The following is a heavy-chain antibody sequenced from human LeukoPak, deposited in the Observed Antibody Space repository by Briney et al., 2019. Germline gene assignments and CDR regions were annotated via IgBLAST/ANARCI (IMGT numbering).Heavy chain of an antibody. V-gene: IGHV4-4*09. D-gene: IGHD3-16*01. CDR3: ARLNFRGGEALHFDS. CDR1: GGSLTNYY. J-gene: IGHJ4*02. Sequence: PSETLSLTCSVSGGSLTNYYWGWIRQPPGKGLEFIGYIHSDGTTNYDSSLQSRVAISLATSKFPFSLRLYSVTAADTALYFCARLNFRGGEALHFDSWGQGTLVTVSS. CDR2: IHSDGTT.